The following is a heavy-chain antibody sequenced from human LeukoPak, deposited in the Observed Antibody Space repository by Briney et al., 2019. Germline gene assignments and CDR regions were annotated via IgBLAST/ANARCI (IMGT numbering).Heavy chain of an antibody. CDR3: ARAGGLGTYYYDSSGYYYFDY. V-gene: IGHV3-7*01. D-gene: IGHD3-22*01. CDR2: IKQDGSEK. Sequence: PGGSLRLSCAASGFTFSSYWMSWVRQAPGKGLEWVANIKQDGSEKYYVDSVKGRFTISRDNAKNSLYLQMNSLRAEDTAVYYCARAGGLGTYYYDSSGYYYFDYWGQGTLVTVSS. CDR1: GFTFSSYW. J-gene: IGHJ4*02.